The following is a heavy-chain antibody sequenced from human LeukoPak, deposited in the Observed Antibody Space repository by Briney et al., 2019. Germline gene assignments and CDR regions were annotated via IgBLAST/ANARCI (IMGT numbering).Heavy chain of an antibody. CDR3: AKPRPADTTVTCLDY. J-gene: IGHJ4*02. CDR1: GFTFSSYG. CDR2: IWYDGSNK. V-gene: IGHV3-33*06. D-gene: IGHD4-17*01. Sequence: GGSLRLSCAASGFTFSSYGMHWVRQAPGKGLEWVAVIWYDGSNKYYADSVKGRFTISRDNSKNTLYLQMNSLRAEDTAVYYCAKPRPADTTVTCLDYWGQGTLVTVSS.